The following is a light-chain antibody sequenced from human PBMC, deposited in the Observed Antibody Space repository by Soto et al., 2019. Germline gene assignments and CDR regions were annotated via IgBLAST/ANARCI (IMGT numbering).Light chain of an antibody. V-gene: IGLV2-14*01. Sequence: QSALTQPASVSGSPGQSITISCTGTTSDVGGYNYVSWYQQHPGKAPNLMIYDVSNRPSGVSNRFSGSKSGNTASLTISGLQAEDEAYYYCRSYTSSSTVVFGGGTKLTVL. CDR3: RSYTSSSTVV. CDR2: DVS. J-gene: IGLJ2*01. CDR1: TSDVGGYNY.